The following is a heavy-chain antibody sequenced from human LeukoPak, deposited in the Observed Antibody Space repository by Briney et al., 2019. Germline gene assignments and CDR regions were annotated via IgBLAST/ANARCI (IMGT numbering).Heavy chain of an antibody. Sequence: ASVKVSCKASGYTFTGYYMHWVRQAPGQGLEWMGWINPNSGGTNYAQKFQGRGTMTRDTSISTAYMDLSRLRSDDTAVYYCARSLFYGSGSYYPNWFDPWGQGTLVTVSS. J-gene: IGHJ5*02. D-gene: IGHD3-10*01. CDR2: INPNSGGT. CDR3: ARSLFYGSGSYYPNWFDP. CDR1: GYTFTGYY. V-gene: IGHV1-2*02.